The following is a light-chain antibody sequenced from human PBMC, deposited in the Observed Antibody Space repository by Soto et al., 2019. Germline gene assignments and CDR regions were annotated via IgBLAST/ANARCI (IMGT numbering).Light chain of an antibody. V-gene: IGLV2-14*01. J-gene: IGLJ1*01. Sequence: QSALTQPASVSGSRGQSITISCTGTSSDVGGYNYVSWYQQYPDKAPKLMIYEVSNRPSGVSNHFSGSKSGNTASLTISGLQAEDEADYYCSSYRSSSTLYVFGTGTKVTVL. CDR2: EVS. CDR3: SSYRSSSTLYV. CDR1: SSDVGGYNY.